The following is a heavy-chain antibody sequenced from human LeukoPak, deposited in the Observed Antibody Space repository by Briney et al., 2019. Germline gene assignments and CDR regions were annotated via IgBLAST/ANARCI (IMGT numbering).Heavy chain of an antibody. V-gene: IGHV3-33*06. J-gene: IGHJ3*02. CDR2: IWYDGSNK. CDR1: GFTFSSYG. CDR3: AKDDSSSLDAFDN. Sequence: GRSLRLSCAASGFTFSSYGMHWVRQAPGKGLEWVAVIWYDGSNKYYADFVKGRFTISRGNSKSTLYLQMNSLRAEDTAVYYCAKDDSSSLDAFDNWGQGTMVTVSS. D-gene: IGHD6-13*01.